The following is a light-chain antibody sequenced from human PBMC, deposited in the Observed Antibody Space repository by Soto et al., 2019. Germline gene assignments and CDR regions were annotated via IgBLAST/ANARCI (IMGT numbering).Light chain of an antibody. CDR2: GAS. V-gene: IGKV3-20*01. Sequence: EIVLTQSPGTLSSSPGERATLSCRASQSVSSSHLAWYQQKPGQAPRLLIYGASSRATGIPDRFSGSGSGTDFTLTISRLEPEDFVVYFCQQYGDSPMYTFGQGTKLEI. J-gene: IGKJ2*01. CDR1: QSVSSSH. CDR3: QQYGDSPMYT.